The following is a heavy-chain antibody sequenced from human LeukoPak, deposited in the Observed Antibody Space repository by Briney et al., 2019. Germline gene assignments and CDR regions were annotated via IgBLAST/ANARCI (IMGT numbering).Heavy chain of an antibody. D-gene: IGHD3-22*01. CDR3: ARGRRAFYESRGNRFYYYMDV. Sequence: PSETLSLTCGVYGGSFSDFHWTWIRQSPGKGLEWIGEINRNNYNPSPKSRVTISLDTSKNQFSLNLTSVTAAGTAVYYCARGRRAFYESRGNRFYYYMDVWGKGTTVIVSS. V-gene: IGHV4-34*01. CDR1: GGSFSDFH. CDR2: INRN. J-gene: IGHJ6*03.